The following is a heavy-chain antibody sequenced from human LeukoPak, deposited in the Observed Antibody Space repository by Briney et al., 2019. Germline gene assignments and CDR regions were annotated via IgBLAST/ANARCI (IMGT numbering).Heavy chain of an antibody. CDR2: IYYSGST. V-gene: IGHV4-59*01. CDR3: ARDRRFSWFDP. J-gene: IGHJ5*02. CDR1: GGSISSYY. Sequence: SETLSLTCTVSGGSISSYYWSWIRQPPGKGLEWIGYIYYSGSTNYNPSLKSRVTISVDTSKNQFSLKLSSVTAADTAVYYCARDRRFSWFDPWGQGTLVTVSS. D-gene: IGHD5-24*01.